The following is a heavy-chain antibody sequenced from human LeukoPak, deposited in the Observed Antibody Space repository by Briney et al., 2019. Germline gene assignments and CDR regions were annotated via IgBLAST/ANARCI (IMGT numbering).Heavy chain of an antibody. CDR1: GYTFTSYD. Sequence: GASVKVSCKASGYTFTSYDINWVRQATGQGLEWMGWMNPNSGNTGYAQKFQGRVTMTRNTSISTAYMELSSLRSEDTAVYYCARGVRGGVVYYYYYMDGWGKGTTVTVPS. CDR3: ARGVRGGVVYYYYYMDG. D-gene: IGHD2-15*01. J-gene: IGHJ6*03. CDR2: MNPNSGNT. V-gene: IGHV1-8*01.